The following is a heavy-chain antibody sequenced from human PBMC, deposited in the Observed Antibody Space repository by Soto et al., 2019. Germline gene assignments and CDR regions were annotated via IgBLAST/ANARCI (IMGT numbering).Heavy chain of an antibody. J-gene: IGHJ4*02. V-gene: IGHV4-30-2*01. CDR2: IYNSGGP. CDR1: GASIISGDYA. CDR3: ARGDKNNDYYFDH. D-gene: IGHD3-16*01. Sequence: QLQLQESGSGLVKPSQTLSLTCVVSGASIISGDYAWNWVRQPPGKGLEWLGYIYNSGGPYYNPSLKSRVTISVDRSKNHFSLRLDSVTAADTALYFCARGDKNNDYYFDHWGQGTLVTVTS.